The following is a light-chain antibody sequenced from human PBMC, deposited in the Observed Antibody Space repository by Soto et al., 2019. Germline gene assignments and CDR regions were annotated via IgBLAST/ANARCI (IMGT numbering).Light chain of an antibody. V-gene: IGKV3-15*01. CDR3: QQHNNWPPT. CDR2: GAS. J-gene: IGKJ1*01. CDR1: QSISIN. Sequence: EIVMTQSPATLSVSPGERVTLSCRASQSISINLAWYQWKPGQSPRLLFSGASTRATGVPVRFSGSESGTEFTLSISSLQSEDFAVYYCQQHNNWPPTFGQGTKV.